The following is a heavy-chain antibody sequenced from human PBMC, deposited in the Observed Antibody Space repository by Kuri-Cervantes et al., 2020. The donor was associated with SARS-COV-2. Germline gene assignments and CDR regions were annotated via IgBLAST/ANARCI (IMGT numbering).Heavy chain of an antibody. CDR3: ARHEPDYDFLSGSVDV. V-gene: IGHV4-34*01. J-gene: IGHJ6*02. D-gene: IGHD3-3*01. CDR2: INHSGST. CDR1: GGSFSGYY. Sequence: SETLSLTCAVYGGSFSGYYWSWIRQPPGKGLEWIGEINHSGSTNYNPSLKSRVTISVDTSKNQFSLKLSSVTAADTAVYYCARHEPDYDFLSGSVDVWGQGTTVTVSS.